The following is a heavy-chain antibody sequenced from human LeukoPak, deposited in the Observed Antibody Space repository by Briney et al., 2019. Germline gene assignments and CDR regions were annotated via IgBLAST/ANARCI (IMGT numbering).Heavy chain of an antibody. CDR3: ARLTDYGDHGDY. CDR2: IYYSGST. CDR1: GGSINRNTYY. J-gene: IGHJ4*02. D-gene: IGHD4-17*01. Sequence: SETLSLTCTVSGGSINRNTYYWGWIRQPPGKGLEWIGYIYYSGSTYYNPSLKSRVTISVDTSKNQFSLKLSSVTAADTAVYYCARLTDYGDHGDYWGQGTLVTVSS. V-gene: IGHV4-30-4*08.